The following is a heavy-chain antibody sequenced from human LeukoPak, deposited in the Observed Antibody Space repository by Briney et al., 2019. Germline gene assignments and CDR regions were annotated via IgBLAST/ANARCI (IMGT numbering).Heavy chain of an antibody. CDR2: INHSGST. J-gene: IGHJ4*02. CDR3: ARVRGYSGYDPRTNFDY. CDR1: GGSFSSYY. D-gene: IGHD5-12*01. Sequence: PSETLSLTCAVYGGSFSSYYWSWIRQPPGKGLEWIGEINHSGSTNYNPSLKSRVTISVDTSKNQFSLKLSSVTAADTAVYYCARVRGYSGYDPRTNFDYWGQGTLVTVSS. V-gene: IGHV4-34*01.